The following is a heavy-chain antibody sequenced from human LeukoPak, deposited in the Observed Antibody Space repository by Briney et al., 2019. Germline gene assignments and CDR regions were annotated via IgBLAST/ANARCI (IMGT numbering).Heavy chain of an antibody. J-gene: IGHJ4*02. CDR1: GGSISSSSYY. CDR2: INHSGSA. CDR3: GWGTTTFDY. D-gene: IGHD1-14*01. Sequence: SETLSLTCTVSGGSISSSSYYWGWIRQPPGKGLEWIGEINHSGSARYNPSLKSRVIISVDTSKNQFSLKLSSVTAADTAVYYCGWGTTTFDYWGQGTLVTVSS. V-gene: IGHV4-39*07.